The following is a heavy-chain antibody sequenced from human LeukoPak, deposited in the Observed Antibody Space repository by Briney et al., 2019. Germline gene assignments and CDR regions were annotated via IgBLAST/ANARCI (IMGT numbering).Heavy chain of an antibody. D-gene: IGHD6-19*01. CDR1: GGSISSSSYY. CDR2: IYYSGST. V-gene: IGHV4-39*07. CDR3: ASGIAVAGTEGDAFDI. J-gene: IGHJ3*02. Sequence: SETLSLTCTVSGGSISSSSYYWGWIRQPPGKGLEWIGSIYYSGSTYYNPSLKSRVTISVDTSKNQFSLKLSSVTAADTAVYYCASGIAVAGTEGDAFDIWGQGTMVTVSS.